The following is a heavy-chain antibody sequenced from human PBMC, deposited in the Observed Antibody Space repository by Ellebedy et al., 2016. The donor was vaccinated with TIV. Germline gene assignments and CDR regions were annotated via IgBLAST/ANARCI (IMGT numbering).Heavy chain of an antibody. CDR2: ISATGGTT. V-gene: IGHV3-23*01. J-gene: IGHJ3*01. D-gene: IGHD4-23*01. CDR3: ARDPVGVGPAFDV. CDR1: GITFSTYT. Sequence: PGGSLRLSCAASGITFSTYTMDWVRQAPGKGLEWVSGISATGGTTFYSDSVKGRFTISRDNSKDTLFLQMNSLRAEDTAIYFCARDPVGVGPAFDVWGQGTMVTVSS.